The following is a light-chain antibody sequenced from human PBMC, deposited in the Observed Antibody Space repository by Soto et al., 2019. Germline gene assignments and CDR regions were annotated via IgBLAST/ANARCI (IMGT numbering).Light chain of an antibody. CDR3: SSYTSSSTLYV. CDR2: EVN. CDR1: SSDVGGYTY. V-gene: IGLV2-14*01. Sequence: YVRTQPASVTGYPRQSITISCTGASSDVGGYTYVSWYQQHPGKAPKLIIYEVNNRPSGVSHRFSGSKSGNTASLTISGLQAEDEADYYCSSYTSSSTLYVFGTGTKVTVL. J-gene: IGLJ1*01.